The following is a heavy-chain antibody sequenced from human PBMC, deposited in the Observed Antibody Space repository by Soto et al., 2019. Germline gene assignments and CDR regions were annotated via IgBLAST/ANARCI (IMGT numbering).Heavy chain of an antibody. CDR1: GGSISGHY. J-gene: IGHJ4*02. V-gene: IGHV4-59*11. Sequence: SETLSLTCTVSGGSISGHYWIWIRQPPGEGMEWIGYIFYSGSTTYNNNPSLKSRVSISVDTSKNQFYLRLSSVTAADTAVYYCARVGSSGWSPDYWGQGALVTVSS. CDR3: ARVGSSGWSPDY. CDR2: IFYSGSTTY. D-gene: IGHD6-19*01.